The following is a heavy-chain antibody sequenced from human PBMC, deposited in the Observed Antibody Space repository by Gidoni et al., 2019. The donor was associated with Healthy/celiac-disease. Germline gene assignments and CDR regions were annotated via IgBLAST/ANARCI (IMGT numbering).Heavy chain of an antibody. CDR2: ISGSGGST. D-gene: IGHD5-12*01. J-gene: IGHJ4*02. Sequence: EVQLLESGGGLVQPGGSLRLPCAASGFTFSSYAMSWVRQAPGKGLEWVSAISGSGGSTYYADSVKGRFTISRDNSKNTLYLQMNSLRAEDTAVYYCAKGRRGRWLQFDYWGQGTLVTVSS. V-gene: IGHV3-23*01. CDR3: AKGRRGRWLQFDY. CDR1: GFTFSSYA.